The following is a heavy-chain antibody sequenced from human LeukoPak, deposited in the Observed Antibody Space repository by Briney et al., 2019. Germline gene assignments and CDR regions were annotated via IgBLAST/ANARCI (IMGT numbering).Heavy chain of an antibody. J-gene: IGHJ4*02. Sequence: ASVKVSCKASGYTFTSYGISWVRQAPGQGLEWMGWISAYNGNTNYAQKLQGRVTMTTDTSTSTAYMELRSLRSDDTAVYYCARDRFLYCSSTSCPKRFDYWGQGTLVTVSS. CDR2: ISAYNGNT. CDR3: ARDRFLYCSSTSCPKRFDY. CDR1: GYTFTSYG. V-gene: IGHV1-18*01. D-gene: IGHD2-2*01.